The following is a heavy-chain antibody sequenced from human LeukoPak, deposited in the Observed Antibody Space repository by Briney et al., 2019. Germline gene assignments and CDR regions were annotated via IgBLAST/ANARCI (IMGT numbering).Heavy chain of an antibody. CDR2: ISAYNGDT. Sequence: ASVKVSCKASGYTFRSYGITWVRQAPGQGLEWMGWISAYNGDTHYAQNLQGRVTMTTDTSTSTAYMELRSLRSDDTAVYYCARDPTNTSGYYAYFDYWGQGTLVTVSS. CDR1: GYTFRSYG. J-gene: IGHJ4*02. D-gene: IGHD5-12*01. CDR3: ARDPTNTSGYYAYFDY. V-gene: IGHV1-18*01.